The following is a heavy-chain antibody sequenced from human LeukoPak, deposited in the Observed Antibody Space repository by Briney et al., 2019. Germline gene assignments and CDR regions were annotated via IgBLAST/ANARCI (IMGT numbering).Heavy chain of an antibody. D-gene: IGHD5-18*01. J-gene: IGHJ3*02. CDR2: IKSKTSGGTT. CDR1: RFPFSNAW. CDR3: TTEGYTYGYHSFDI. Sequence: GGSLRLSCAASRFPFSNAWMSWVRRAPGKGLEWVGRIKSKTSGGTTEYAAPVKGRFAISREDSKNTLYLQMNSLKTEDAAVYYCTTEGYTYGYHSFDIWGQGTMVTVSS. V-gene: IGHV3-15*01.